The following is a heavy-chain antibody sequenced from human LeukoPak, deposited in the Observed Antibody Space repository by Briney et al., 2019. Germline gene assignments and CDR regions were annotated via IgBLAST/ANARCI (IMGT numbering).Heavy chain of an antibody. CDR2: ISSSGRYT. CDR1: RFTISSYA. V-gene: IGHV3-21*01. Sequence: PGGSLRLSCAASRFTISSYAMSWVRQAPGKGLEWVSSISSSGRYTYYADSLKGRFTISRDNAKNSLYLQMNSLRVEDTAVYYCARDADDGFDPWGQGTLVTVSS. CDR3: ARDADDGFDP. J-gene: IGHJ5*02.